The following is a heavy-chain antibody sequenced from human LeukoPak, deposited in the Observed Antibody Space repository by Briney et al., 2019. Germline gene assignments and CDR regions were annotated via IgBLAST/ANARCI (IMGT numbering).Heavy chain of an antibody. Sequence: KPGGSLRLSCAASGFTFSSYSMNWVRQAPGKGLEWVSSISSSSSYIYYADSVKGRFTISRDNAKNSLYLQMNSLRAEGTAVYYCASSDGDYELSYYYYYGMDVWGQGTTVTVSS. CDR1: GFTFSSYS. D-gene: IGHD4-17*01. CDR2: ISSSSSYI. CDR3: ASSDGDYELSYYYYYGMDV. J-gene: IGHJ6*02. V-gene: IGHV3-21*01.